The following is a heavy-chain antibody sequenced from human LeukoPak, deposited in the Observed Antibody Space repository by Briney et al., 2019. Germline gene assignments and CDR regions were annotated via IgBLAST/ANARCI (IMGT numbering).Heavy chain of an antibody. Sequence: GGSLRLSCAASGFTFSSYAMSWVRQAPGQGLEWVSAISISGGSTYYAGSVKGRFTISRDKSKNTLYLQMNTLRAEDTAIYYCAKGVQWELPREYWGQGTLVTVSS. CDR2: ISISGGST. CDR3: AKGVQWELPREY. V-gene: IGHV3-23*01. J-gene: IGHJ4*02. CDR1: GFTFSSYA. D-gene: IGHD1-26*01.